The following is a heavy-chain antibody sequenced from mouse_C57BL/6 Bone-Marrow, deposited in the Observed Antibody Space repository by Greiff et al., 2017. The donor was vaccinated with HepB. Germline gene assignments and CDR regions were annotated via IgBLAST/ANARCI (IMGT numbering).Heavy chain of an antibody. J-gene: IGHJ4*01. CDR3: ARDDGVYYYGSRPLYAMDY. CDR1: GYSITSGYY. Sequence: EVKLMESGPGLVKPSQSLSLTCSVTGYSITSGYYWNWIRQFPGNKLEWMGYISYDGSNNYNPSLKNRISITRDTSKNQFFLKLNSVTTEDTATYYCARDDGVYYYGSRPLYAMDYWGQGTSVTVSS. V-gene: IGHV3-6*01. CDR2: ISYDGSN. D-gene: IGHD1-1*01.